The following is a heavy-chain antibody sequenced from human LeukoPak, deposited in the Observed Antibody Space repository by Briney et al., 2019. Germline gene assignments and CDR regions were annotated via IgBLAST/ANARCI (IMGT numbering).Heavy chain of an antibody. Sequence: PGGSLRLSCAASGFTFGAYGMSWVRQAPGKGLEWVSGIGGSGASTYYADSVKGRFTISRDNSKNTLHLQLNSLRADDTAVYYCAEGWQEGCSSGQIHYWGQGTLVTVSS. J-gene: IGHJ4*02. CDR2: IGGSGAST. D-gene: IGHD6-19*01. V-gene: IGHV3-23*01. CDR3: AEGWQEGCSSGQIHY. CDR1: GFTFGAYG.